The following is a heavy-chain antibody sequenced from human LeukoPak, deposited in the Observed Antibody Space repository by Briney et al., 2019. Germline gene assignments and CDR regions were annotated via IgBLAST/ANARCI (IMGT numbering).Heavy chain of an antibody. CDR3: ARGPIEEPQLFDY. Sequence: PGGSLRLSCAASGFTFSSYSMNWVRQAPGKGLEWVSSISSSSYIYYADSVKGRFTISRDNAKNSLYLQMNSLRAEDTAVYYCARGPIEEPQLFDYWGQGTLVTVSS. J-gene: IGHJ4*02. CDR2: ISSSSYI. CDR1: GFTFSSYS. D-gene: IGHD1-1*01. V-gene: IGHV3-21*01.